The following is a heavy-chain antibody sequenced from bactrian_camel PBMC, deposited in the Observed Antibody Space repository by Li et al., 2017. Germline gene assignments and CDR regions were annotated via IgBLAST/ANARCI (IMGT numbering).Heavy chain of an antibody. CDR3: ATEGSWLPPSD. V-gene: IGHV3S42*01. CDR1: GYHFSACG. CDR2: INVYRTP. Sequence: VQLVESGGGSVQAGGSPKLSCAIIGYHFSACGMGWFRQRPGKEREQVSTINVYRTPTYADSVKGRFTISRDNDKKTLYLQLSSLKTEDTAMYYCATEGSWLPPSDWGQGTQVTVS. J-gene: IGHJ4*01. D-gene: IGHD2*01.